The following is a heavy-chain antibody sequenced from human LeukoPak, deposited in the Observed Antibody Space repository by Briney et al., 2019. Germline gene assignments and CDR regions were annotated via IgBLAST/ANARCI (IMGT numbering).Heavy chain of an antibody. CDR3: ARHFSRSGWHEDY. Sequence: SETLSLTCTVSGGSISRYYWSWIRQPPGKGLEWIGYIYHSGSTNYNPSLNSRITISVDTSKNQFSLKLSSVTAADTAVYYCARHFSRSGWHEDYWGQETLVTVSS. D-gene: IGHD6-19*01. J-gene: IGHJ4*02. CDR1: GGSISRYY. CDR2: IYHSGST. V-gene: IGHV4-59*08.